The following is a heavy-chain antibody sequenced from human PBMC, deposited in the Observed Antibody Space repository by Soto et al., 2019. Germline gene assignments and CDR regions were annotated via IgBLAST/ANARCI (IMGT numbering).Heavy chain of an antibody. J-gene: IGHJ6*02. CDR1: GSTFSSYA. CDR2: IIPISGTA. CDR3: ARSQGSSSSLEIYYYYYYGMDV. V-gene: IGHV1-69*01. Sequence: QVQLVQSGAEVKKPGSSVKVSCKASGSTFSSYAISWVRQAPGQGLEWMGGIIPISGTANYAQKFQGRVTIPSDESTSTAYMELSSLRSEDTAVYYCARSQGSSSSLEIYYYYYYGMDVGGQCTTVTVSS. D-gene: IGHD2-2*01.